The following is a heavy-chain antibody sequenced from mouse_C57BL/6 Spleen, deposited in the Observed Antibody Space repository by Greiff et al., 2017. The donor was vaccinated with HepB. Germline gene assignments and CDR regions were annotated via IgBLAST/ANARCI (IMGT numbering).Heavy chain of an antibody. CDR2: INPSSGYT. D-gene: IGHD1-1*01. CDR1: GYTFTSYW. CDR3: ARSYYGSSPYYCDY. Sequence: QVQLKESGAELAKPGASVKLSCKASGYTFTSYWMHWVKQRPGQGLEWIGYINPSSGYTKYNQKFKDKATLTADKSYSTAYMQLSSLTYEDSAVYYCARSYYGSSPYYCDYWGQGTTLTVSS. V-gene: IGHV1-7*01. J-gene: IGHJ2*01.